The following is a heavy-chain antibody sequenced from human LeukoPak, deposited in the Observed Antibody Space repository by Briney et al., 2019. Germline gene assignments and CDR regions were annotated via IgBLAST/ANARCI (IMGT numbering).Heavy chain of an antibody. Sequence: GGSLRLSCAASGFTFDDYAMHWVRQAPGKGLEWVSGISWNSGSIGYADSVKGRFTISRDNAKSPLYLQMNSLRAEDTALYYCAKDTGPYYYDSSGYYFDYWGQGTLVTVSS. CDR3: AKDTGPYYYDSSGYYFDY. D-gene: IGHD3-22*01. CDR1: GFTFDDYA. CDR2: ISWNSGSI. V-gene: IGHV3-9*01. J-gene: IGHJ4*02.